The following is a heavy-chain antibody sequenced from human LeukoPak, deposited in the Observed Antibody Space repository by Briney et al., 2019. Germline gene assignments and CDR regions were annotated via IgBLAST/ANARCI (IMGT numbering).Heavy chain of an antibody. CDR3: ARTRYCSRDTGFTPVLLDP. D-gene: IGHD2-15*01. V-gene: IGHV4-38-2*01. CDR1: GYSITSGYD. J-gene: IGHJ5*02. Sequence: SETLSLTCAVPGYSITSGYDWGWVRQPPGKGLEWIGSMFHAGNTYYNPSLKSRVTMSIDTSMNHFSLNLISVTAADTAVYYCARTRYCSRDTGFTPVLLDPCSRGTLVTVSS. CDR2: MFHAGNT.